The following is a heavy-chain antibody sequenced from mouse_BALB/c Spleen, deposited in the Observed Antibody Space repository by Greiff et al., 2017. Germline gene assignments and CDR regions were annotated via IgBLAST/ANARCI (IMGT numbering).Heavy chain of an antibody. CDR2: IYPGDGDT. J-gene: IGHJ2*01. CDR3: AIYYGYDGGADY. Sequence: VQLQESGAELVRPGSSVKISCKASGYAFSSYWMNWVKQRPGQGLEWIGQIYPGDGDTNYNGKFKGKATLTADKSSSTAYMQLSSLTSEDSAVYFCAIYYGYDGGADYWGQGTTRTVSS. D-gene: IGHD2-2*01. CDR1: GYAFSSYW. V-gene: IGHV1-80*01.